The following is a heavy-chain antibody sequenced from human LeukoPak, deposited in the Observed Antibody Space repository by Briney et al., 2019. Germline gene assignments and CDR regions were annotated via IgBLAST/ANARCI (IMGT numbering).Heavy chain of an antibody. CDR1: GFTFSSYE. J-gene: IGHJ5*02. CDR2: ISSSGSTI. D-gene: IGHD5-24*01. V-gene: IGHV3-48*03. CDR3: ARCHGYRHNWFDP. Sequence: GGSLGLSCAASGFTFSSYEMNWVRQAPGKGLEWVSYISSSGSTIYYADSVKGRFTISRDNAKNSLYLQMNSLRAEDTAVYYCARCHGYRHNWFDPWGQGTLVTVSS.